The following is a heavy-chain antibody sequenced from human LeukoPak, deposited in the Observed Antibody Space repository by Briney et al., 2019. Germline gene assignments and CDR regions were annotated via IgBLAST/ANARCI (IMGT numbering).Heavy chain of an antibody. CDR2: IDWDDDK. CDR3: ARITPAGRQLDY. CDR1: GFSLSTSGMC. D-gene: IGHD6-13*01. V-gene: IGHV2-70*11. Sequence: SGPTLVNHTQTLTLTCTFSGFSLSTSGMCVSWIRQPPGKALEWLARIDWDDDKYYSTSLKTRLPISKDTSKNQVVLTMTNMDPVDTATYYCARITPAGRQLDYWGQGTLVTVSS. J-gene: IGHJ4*02.